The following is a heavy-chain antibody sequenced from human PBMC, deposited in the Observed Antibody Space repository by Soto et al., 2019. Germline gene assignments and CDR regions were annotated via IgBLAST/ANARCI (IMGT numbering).Heavy chain of an antibody. CDR1: GFTVSSNY. D-gene: IGHD3-9*01. Sequence: GGSLRLSCAASGFTVSSNYMSWVRQAPGKGLEWVSVMYSEGRTYYADSVKGRFTISRDNSKNTLYLQMNSLRAEDTAVYYCARDVYFDWSFDYWGQGSLFTVSS. J-gene: IGHJ4*02. CDR2: MYSEGRT. CDR3: ARDVYFDWSFDY. V-gene: IGHV3-53*01.